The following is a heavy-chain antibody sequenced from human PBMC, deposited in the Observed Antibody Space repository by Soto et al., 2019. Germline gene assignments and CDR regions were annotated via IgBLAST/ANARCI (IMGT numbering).Heavy chain of an antibody. CDR3: ARAVDTAMVGSWRYFDY. D-gene: IGHD5-18*01. V-gene: IGHV4-30-2*01. Sequence: KPSETLSLTCAVSGGSISSGGYSWSWIRQPPGKGLEWIGYIYHSGSTYYNPSLKSRVTISVGRSKNQFSLKLSSVTAADTAVYYCARAVDTAMVGSWRYFDYWGQGTLVTVSS. J-gene: IGHJ4*02. CDR2: IYHSGST. CDR1: GGSISSGGYS.